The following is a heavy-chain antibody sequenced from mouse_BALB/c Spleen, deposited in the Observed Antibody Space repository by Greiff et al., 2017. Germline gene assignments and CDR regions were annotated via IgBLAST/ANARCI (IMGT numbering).Heavy chain of an antibody. Sequence: VQLQQSGAELVRPGVSVKISCKGSGYTFTDYAMHWVKQSPAKSLEWIGVISTYYGDASYNQKFKGKATMTADKSSSTAYMELARLTSEDSAIYYCARERAYYSSSWYYCDYWGQGTTLTVSS. CDR1: GYTFTDYA. CDR3: ARERAYYSSSWYYCDY. CDR2: ISTYYGDA. D-gene: IGHD1-1*01. V-gene: IGHV1S137*01. J-gene: IGHJ2*01.